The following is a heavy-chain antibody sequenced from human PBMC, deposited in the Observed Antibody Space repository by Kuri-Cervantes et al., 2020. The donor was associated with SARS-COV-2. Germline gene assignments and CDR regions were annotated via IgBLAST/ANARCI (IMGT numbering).Heavy chain of an antibody. CDR1: GCPFTNFG. D-gene: IGHD1-7*01. V-gene: IGHV1-18*01. CDR2: ISTYSGDT. Sequence: ASVKVSCKASGCPFTNFGISWVRQAPGRGLEWMGWISTYSGDTIYPQKIQGRVTMTTDTSTSTAYMDLRGLRSDDTAVYYCARDSATGTRWGDLNGMDVWGQGTTVTVSS. CDR3: ARDSATGTRWGDLNGMDV. J-gene: IGHJ6*02.